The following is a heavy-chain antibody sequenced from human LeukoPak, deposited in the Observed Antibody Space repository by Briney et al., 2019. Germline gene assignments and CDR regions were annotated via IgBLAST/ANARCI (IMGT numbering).Heavy chain of an antibody. D-gene: IGHD5-18*01. CDR3: ARVGYGYGYDFDY. V-gene: IGHV3-7*01. J-gene: IGHJ4*02. CDR2: LNQDGSER. Sequence: PGGSLRLSCTASGFTFSNYWMSWVRQAPGKGLEWVANLNQDGSERYYVDSVKGRFTISRDNAKNSLFLQLDSLRAEDTAVYYCARVGYGYGYDFDYWGQGTLVTVSS. CDR1: GFTFSNYW.